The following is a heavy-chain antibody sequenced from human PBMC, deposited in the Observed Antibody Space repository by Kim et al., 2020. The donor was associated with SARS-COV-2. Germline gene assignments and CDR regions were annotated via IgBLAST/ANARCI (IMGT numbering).Heavy chain of an antibody. Sequence: ASVKVSCKASGYTFTSYGISWVRQAPGQGLEWMGWISAYNGNTNYAQKLQGRVTMTTDTSTSTAYMELRSLRSDDTAVYYCARGGYSYGYRDNWFDPWGQGTLVTVSS. CDR1: GYTFTSYG. CDR2: ISAYNGNT. D-gene: IGHD5-18*01. V-gene: IGHV1-18*04. J-gene: IGHJ5*02. CDR3: ARGGYSYGYRDNWFDP.